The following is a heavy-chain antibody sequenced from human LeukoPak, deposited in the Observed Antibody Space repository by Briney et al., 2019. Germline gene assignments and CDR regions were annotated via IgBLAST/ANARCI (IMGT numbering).Heavy chain of an antibody. Sequence: GSLRLSCAASGFTFSSFGMHWVRQAPGKGLEWVAVKWSDGSNQYYADSVRGRFTIPRDNSKNTLFLQMNSLRTEDTAVYYCAKSPADGFKTDYWYFDLWGRGTLVTVSS. CDR1: GFTFSSFG. J-gene: IGHJ2*01. V-gene: IGHV3-33*06. CDR2: KWSDGSNQ. CDR3: AKSPADGFKTDYWYFDL. D-gene: IGHD5-24*01.